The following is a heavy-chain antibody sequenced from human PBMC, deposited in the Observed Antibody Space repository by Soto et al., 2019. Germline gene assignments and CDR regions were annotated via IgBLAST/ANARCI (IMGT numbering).Heavy chain of an antibody. Sequence: SETLSLTCTVSGGSIISGDYYWSWIRQPPGKGLEWIGYIYYSGSTYYNPSLKSRVTISVDTSKNQFSLKLSSVTAADTAVYYCAREGPQIRFDPWGQGTLVTVSS. CDR3: AREGPQIRFDP. CDR2: IYYSGST. J-gene: IGHJ5*02. V-gene: IGHV4-30-4*01. CDR1: GGSIISGDYY.